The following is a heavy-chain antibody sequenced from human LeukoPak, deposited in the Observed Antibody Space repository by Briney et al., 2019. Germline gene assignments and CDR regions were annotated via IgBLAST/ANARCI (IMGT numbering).Heavy chain of an antibody. Sequence: GGSLRLSCAASGFTFSSYVMSWVRQAPGKGLEWVSSISGSGDNTYYADSVKDRFSISRDNSKTTVSLQMNSLRAEDTAVYYCAKGRGTAVTSAANYWGQGTLVTASS. V-gene: IGHV3-23*01. CDR3: AKGRGTAVTSAANY. J-gene: IGHJ4*02. D-gene: IGHD4-17*01. CDR2: ISGSGDNT. CDR1: GFTFSSYV.